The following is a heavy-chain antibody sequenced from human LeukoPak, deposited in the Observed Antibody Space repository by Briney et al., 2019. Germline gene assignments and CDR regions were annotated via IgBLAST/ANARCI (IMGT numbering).Heavy chain of an antibody. V-gene: IGHV4-59*08. Sequence: SETLSLTCTVSGGSINSSYWSWIRQPPGKGLEWIGYIYYSGNTSNTPSLKSRVAISVDTSKNQLSLKLSSVTAADTAVYYCARHRAPGTRHAFDIWGQGTMVTVSS. CDR1: GGSINSSY. CDR2: IYYSGNT. J-gene: IGHJ3*02. D-gene: IGHD1-1*01. CDR3: ARHRAPGTRHAFDI.